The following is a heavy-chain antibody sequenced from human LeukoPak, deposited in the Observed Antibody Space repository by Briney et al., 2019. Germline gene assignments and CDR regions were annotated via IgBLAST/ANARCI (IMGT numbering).Heavy chain of an antibody. CDR1: GFTFTNYS. J-gene: IGHJ6*04. D-gene: IGHD3-10*02. CDR3: AELGITMIGGV. V-gene: IGHV3-48*04. CDR2: ISSSGSTI. Sequence: GGSLRLSCAASGFTFTNYSMTWVRQAPGKGLEWVSYISSSGSTIYYADSVKGRFTISRDNAKNSLYLQMNSLRAEDTAVYYCAELGITMIGGVWGKGTTVTISS.